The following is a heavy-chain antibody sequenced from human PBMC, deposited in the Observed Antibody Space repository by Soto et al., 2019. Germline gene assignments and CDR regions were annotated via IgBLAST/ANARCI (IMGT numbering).Heavy chain of an antibody. V-gene: IGHV1-69*14. CDR2: IIPIFGTT. CDR1: GGTFSRYA. J-gene: IGHJ4*02. D-gene: IGHD4-17*01. Sequence: QVQLVQSGAEVKKPGSSVKVSCKTSGGTFSRYAISWVRQAPGQGLEWMGGIIPIFGTTNYAQKFQGRVTITADKSTSTAYMELSSLKSEDTAVYYCARDRGYSDYEGYWGQGTLVTVSS. CDR3: ARDRGYSDYEGY.